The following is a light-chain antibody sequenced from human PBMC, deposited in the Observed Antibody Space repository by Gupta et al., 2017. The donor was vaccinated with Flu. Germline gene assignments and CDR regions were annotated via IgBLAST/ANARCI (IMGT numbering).Light chain of an antibody. J-gene: IGKJ1*01. CDR3: RRRNWWPWA. V-gene: IGKV3-11*01. Sequence: EIVLTQSPATLSLSPGERATLSCRASQSIGSHLAWYQQKPGQAPRILIYDASNRATGTPARFSGSGSGTDFSLTISSLEPEDFAVYYCRRRNWWPWAFGQGTKVEIK. CDR2: DAS. CDR1: QSIGSH.